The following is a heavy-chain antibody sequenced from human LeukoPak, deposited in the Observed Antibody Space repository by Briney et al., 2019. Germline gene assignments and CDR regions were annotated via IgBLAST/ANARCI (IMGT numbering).Heavy chain of an antibody. D-gene: IGHD2-15*01. CDR2: ISWDGGSS. CDR3: AKHLEVVAATAWGIDY. CDR1: GFTFDDYA. Sequence: GGTLRLSCAASGFTFDDYAMHWVRQAPGKGLEWVSLISWDGGSSYYANSVKGRFTISRDNSKNSLYLQMNSLRAEDTAVYYCAKHLEVVAATAWGIDYWGQGTLVTVSS. V-gene: IGHV3-43D*03. J-gene: IGHJ4*02.